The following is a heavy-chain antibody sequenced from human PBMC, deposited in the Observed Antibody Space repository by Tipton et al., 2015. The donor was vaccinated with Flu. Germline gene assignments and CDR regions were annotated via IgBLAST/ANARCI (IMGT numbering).Heavy chain of an antibody. CDR3: ARVTTLWFGEGDAFDI. D-gene: IGHD3-10*01. J-gene: IGHJ3*02. CDR2: IYYSGST. V-gene: IGHV4-38-2*02. CDR1: GYSIRSGYY. Sequence: TLSLTCSVSGYSIRSGYYWSWIRQLPGKGLEWIGGIYYSGSTYYSPSLESRVIVSVDTSKNQFSLKLSSVTAADTAVYYCARVTTLWFGEGDAFDIWGQGTMVTVSS.